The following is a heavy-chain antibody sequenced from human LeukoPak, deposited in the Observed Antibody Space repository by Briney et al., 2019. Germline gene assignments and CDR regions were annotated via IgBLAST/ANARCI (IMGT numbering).Heavy chain of an antibody. CDR2: ISGSGGST. CDR3: AKRITMVRGVIITGFDY. D-gene: IGHD3-10*01. CDR1: GFTFSSYA. V-gene: IGHV3-23*01. J-gene: IGHJ4*02. Sequence: PGGSLRLSCAASGFTFSSYAMSWVRQAPGKGLEWVSAISGSGGSTYYADSVKGRFTISRDNSKDTLYLQMNSLRAEDTAVYYCAKRITMVRGVIITGFDYWGQGTLVTVSS.